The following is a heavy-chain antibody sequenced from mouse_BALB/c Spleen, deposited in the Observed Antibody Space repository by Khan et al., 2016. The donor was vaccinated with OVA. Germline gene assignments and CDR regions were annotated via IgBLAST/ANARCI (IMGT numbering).Heavy chain of an antibody. Sequence: QIQLVQSGAELARPGASVKMSCKASGYTFTSYTMHWVKQRPGQGLEWIGYINPSSGYTNYNQKFKDKATLTADKSSSTAYMQLSSLTSEYSAVYYCARGTYYAMDYWGQGTSVTVSS. V-gene: IGHV1-4*01. D-gene: IGHD3-3*01. J-gene: IGHJ4*01. CDR2: INPSSGYT. CDR1: GYTFTSYT. CDR3: ARGTYYAMDY.